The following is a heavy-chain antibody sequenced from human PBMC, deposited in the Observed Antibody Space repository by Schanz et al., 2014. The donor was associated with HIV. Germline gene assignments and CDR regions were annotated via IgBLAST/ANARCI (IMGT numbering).Heavy chain of an antibody. CDR1: GFSFSTYG. D-gene: IGHD3-10*01. J-gene: IGHJ6*02. CDR2: ISYDGTDK. Sequence: QVQLVESGGGLVKPGGSLRLSCAASGFSFSTYGMHWVRQAPGKGLEWVAVISYDGTDKYYADSVKGRFTISRDNSKNTLYLQMNSLTAEDTAVYYCASDGSGSYLTLSLLYYDMDVWGQGTTVTVSS. CDR3: ASDGSGSYLTLSLLYYDMDV. V-gene: IGHV3-30*03.